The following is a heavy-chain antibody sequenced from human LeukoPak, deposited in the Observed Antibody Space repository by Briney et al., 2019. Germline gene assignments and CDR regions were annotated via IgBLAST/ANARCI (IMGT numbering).Heavy chain of an antibody. D-gene: IGHD5-18*01. CDR1: GFTFSSYG. CDR3: AKDEEGYSYGSTSPDY. V-gene: IGHV3-30*02. CDR2: IRYDGSNK. Sequence: GGYLRVSCAASGFTFSSYGMHWARQAPGKGLKGVAFIRYDGSNKYYADSVKGRFTISRDNSKNTLYLQMNSLRAEDTAVYYCAKDEEGYSYGSTSPDYWGQGTLVTVSS. J-gene: IGHJ4*02.